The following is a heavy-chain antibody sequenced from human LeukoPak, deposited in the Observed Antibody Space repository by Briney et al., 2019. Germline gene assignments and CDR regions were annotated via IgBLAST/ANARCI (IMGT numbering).Heavy chain of an antibody. D-gene: IGHD3-9*01. CDR3: TTSAGPLRYFDWLLSFDY. J-gene: IGHJ4*02. V-gene: IGHV3-15*01. CDR2: IKRKMDGGTT. Sequence: PGGSLRLSCAASGLTFRNAWMSGARQAPGKGLDWVARIKRKMDGGTTDYAAPVKGRFTISRDDSKNTLYLQMNSLKTEDTAVYYCTTSAGPLRYFDWLLSFDYWGQGTLVTVSS. CDR1: GLTFRNAW.